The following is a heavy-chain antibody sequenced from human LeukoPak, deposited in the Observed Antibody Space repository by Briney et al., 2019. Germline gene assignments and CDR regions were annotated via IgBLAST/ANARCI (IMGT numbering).Heavy chain of an antibody. Sequence: GGALRLSCAASGFTFSDYLMSWVRQAPGEGREWVANIKQDGSEKNYVDSVKGRFTISRENTKNSPSLQMIRLRDEDTDVYYCAKRDYYDTTTFSPLFQPWGQGALVPVSP. CDR2: IKQDGSEK. V-gene: IGHV3-7*01. CDR1: GFTFSDYL. J-gene: IGHJ1*01. D-gene: IGHD2/OR15-2a*01. CDR3: AKRDYYDTTTFSPLFQP.